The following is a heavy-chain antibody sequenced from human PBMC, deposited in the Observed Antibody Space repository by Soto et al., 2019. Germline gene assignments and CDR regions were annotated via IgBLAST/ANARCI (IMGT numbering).Heavy chain of an antibody. CDR1: GGSISSSSYY. CDR2: IYYSGST. J-gene: IGHJ5*02. V-gene: IGHV4-39*01. D-gene: IGHD3-9*01. CDR3: AGTYYDILTGYYKGPNWFDP. Sequence: SETLSLTCTVSGGSISSSSYYWGWIRQPPGKGLEWIGSIYYSGSTYYNPSLKSRVTISVDTSKNQFSLKLSSVTAADTAVYYCAGTYYDILTGYYKGPNWFDPWGQGTLVTVSS.